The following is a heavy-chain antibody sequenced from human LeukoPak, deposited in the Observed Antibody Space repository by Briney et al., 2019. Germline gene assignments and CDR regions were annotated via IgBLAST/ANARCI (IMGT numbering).Heavy chain of an antibody. D-gene: IGHD5-24*01. Sequence: SETLSLTCAVYGGSFSGYYWSWIRQPPGKGLEWIGEINHSGSTNYNPSLKSRVTISVDTSKNQFSLKLSSVTAADTAVYYCAGARGLKSKYLDYGAQGPLVTVPA. CDR3: AGARGLKSKYLDY. CDR1: GGSFSGYY. J-gene: IGHJ4*02. CDR2: INHSGST. V-gene: IGHV4-34*01.